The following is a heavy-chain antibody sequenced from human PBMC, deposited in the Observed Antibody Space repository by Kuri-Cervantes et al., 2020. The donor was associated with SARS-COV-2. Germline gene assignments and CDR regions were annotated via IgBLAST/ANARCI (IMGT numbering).Heavy chain of an antibody. Sequence: GGSLRLSCAASGFTFSSYSMNWVRQAPGKGLEWVSSISSSSSYIYYADSVKGRFTISRDNSKNTLYLQMNSLRAEDTAVYYCAREIVGGFDYWGQGTLVTVSS. V-gene: IGHV3-21*01. CDR1: GFTFSSYS. CDR3: AREIVGGFDY. CDR2: ISSSSSYI. J-gene: IGHJ4*02. D-gene: IGHD1-26*01.